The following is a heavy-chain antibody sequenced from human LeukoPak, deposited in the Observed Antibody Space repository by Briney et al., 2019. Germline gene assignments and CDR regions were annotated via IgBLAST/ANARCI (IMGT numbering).Heavy chain of an antibody. Sequence: GGPLRLSCAASGFTVSTNYMSWVRQAPGKGLEWVSVIYSGGRTYYADSVKGRFTISRDNSKNTVYVQMNSLRAEDTAVYYCAREAPFGSFDYWGQGTLVTVSS. CDR2: IYSGGRT. V-gene: IGHV3-53*01. CDR1: GFTVSTNY. D-gene: IGHD3-3*01. CDR3: AREAPFGSFDY. J-gene: IGHJ4*02.